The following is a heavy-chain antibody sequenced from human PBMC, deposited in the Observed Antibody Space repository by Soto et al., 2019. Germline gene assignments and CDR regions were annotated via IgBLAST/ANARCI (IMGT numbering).Heavy chain of an antibody. CDR3: AREQWGFDS. D-gene: IGHD6-19*01. J-gene: IGHJ4*02. CDR1: GGSITTNGHY. V-gene: IGHV4-31*03. CDR2: ISYTGNS. Sequence: QVQLQESGPELVKPSQTLSLTCSVSGGSITTNGHYWTWIRQHPGQGLEWIAYISYTGNSYLNPSLESRLSISVDTSKNQFSLELRSVTAADTAVYYCAREQWGFDSWGQGTLVTVSS.